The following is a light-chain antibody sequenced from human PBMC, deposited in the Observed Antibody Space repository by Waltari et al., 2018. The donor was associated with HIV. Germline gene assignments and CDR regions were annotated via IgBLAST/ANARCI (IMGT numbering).Light chain of an antibody. CDR1: ALPKQY. CDR3: QSADSNASLWV. CDR2: KDT. Sequence: SYELTQPPSVSVSPGQTARITCSGDALPKQYAYWYQQRPGQAPVLVIYKDTERPSRIPERFAGSSSGTTATLTIIGVQAQDEADYHCQSADSNASLWVFGGGTKLTVL. J-gene: IGLJ3*02. V-gene: IGLV3-25*03.